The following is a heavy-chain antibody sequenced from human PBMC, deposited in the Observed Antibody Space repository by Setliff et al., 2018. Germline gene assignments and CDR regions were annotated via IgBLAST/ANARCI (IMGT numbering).Heavy chain of an antibody. CDR3: AKAYGNYFDY. CDR1: GFTFSSHG. J-gene: IGHJ4*02. V-gene: IGHV3-30*02. Sequence: GGSLRLSCAASGFTFSSHGMHWVRQAPGKGLEWVAFIRYDGSNKYYADSVKGRFTISRDNSKNTLYLQMNSLRTEDTAVYYCAKAYGNYFDYWGQGTLVTAPQ. D-gene: IGHD4-17*01. CDR2: IRYDGSNK.